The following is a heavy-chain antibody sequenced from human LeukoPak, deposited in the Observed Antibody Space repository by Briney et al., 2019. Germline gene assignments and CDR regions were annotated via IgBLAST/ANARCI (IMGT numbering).Heavy chain of an antibody. D-gene: IGHD2-15*01. CDR3: ASIYSPPGDY. J-gene: IGHJ4*02. V-gene: IGHV3-15*01. CDR2: IKSKADGGTT. Sequence: PGGSLRLSCAASGFIFSNAWMSWVRQAPGKGLEWVGRIKSKADGGTTDYTAPVKGRFTISRDDSKNALYLQMNNLKTEDTAVYYCASIYSPPGDYWGQGTLVTVSS. CDR1: GFIFSNAW.